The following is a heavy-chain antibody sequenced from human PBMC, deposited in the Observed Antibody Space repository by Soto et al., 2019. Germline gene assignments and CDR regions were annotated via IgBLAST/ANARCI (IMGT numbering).Heavy chain of an antibody. CDR2: FNPSDGDT. V-gene: IGHV1-46*02. CDR3: ARDRAGTDWENEALEI. CDR1: GYSFNNYY. J-gene: IGHJ3*02. Sequence: QVNLVQSGTEVKKPGASVKLSCQASGYSFNNYYMHWVRQAPGQGLEWMGMFNPSDGDTRYAQQFQGRVTVTGDTSTSTLYMELSSLRYVDTAVYYCARDRAGTDWENEALEIWGQGTMVTVS. D-gene: IGHD1-1*01.